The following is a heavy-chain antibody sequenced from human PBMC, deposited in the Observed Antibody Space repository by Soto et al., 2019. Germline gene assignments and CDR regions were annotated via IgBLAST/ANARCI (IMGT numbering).Heavy chain of an antibody. J-gene: IGHJ6*02. CDR1: GGSVSSGSYY. Sequence: PSETLSLTCSVSGGSVSSGSYYWSWIRQPPGKGLEWIGYIYCSGSTNYNPSLESRVTVSVDTSKNQFSLKLSSVTAADTAVYYCARNPYDTHYYYYGMDVWGQGTTVTVSS. CDR2: IYCSGST. V-gene: IGHV4-61*01. D-gene: IGHD3-22*01. CDR3: ARNPYDTHYYYYGMDV.